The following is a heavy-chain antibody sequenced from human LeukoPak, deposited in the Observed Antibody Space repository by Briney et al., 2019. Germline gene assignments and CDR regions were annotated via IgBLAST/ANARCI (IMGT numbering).Heavy chain of an antibody. CDR2: INHSGST. D-gene: IGHD6-19*01. CDR1: GGSFSGYY. CDR3: ARGPGYSSGWYFKPGGDAFDI. V-gene: IGHV4-34*01. Sequence: PSETLSLTCAVYGGSFSGYYWSWIRQPPGKGLEWIGEINHSGSTNYNPSLKSRVTISVDTSKNQFSLKLSSVTAADTAVYYCARGPGYSSGWYFKPGGDAFDIWGQGTMVTVSS. J-gene: IGHJ3*02.